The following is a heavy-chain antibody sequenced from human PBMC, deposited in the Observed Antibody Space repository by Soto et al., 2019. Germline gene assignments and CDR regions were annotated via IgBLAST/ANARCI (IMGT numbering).Heavy chain of an antibody. D-gene: IGHD4-17*01. CDR3: AREDNGGLYPRLEY. CDR2: ISGSSSYI. CDR1: GFIFSSYS. J-gene: IGHJ4*02. V-gene: IGHV3-21*01. Sequence: PGWSLRLSCAASGFIFSSYSMNLVRQAPGKGLEWVSSISGSSSYIYYADSVKGRFTISRDNAKNSLFLQMNSLRDEDTAVYYCAREDNGGLYPRLEYWGKGTQVTVS.